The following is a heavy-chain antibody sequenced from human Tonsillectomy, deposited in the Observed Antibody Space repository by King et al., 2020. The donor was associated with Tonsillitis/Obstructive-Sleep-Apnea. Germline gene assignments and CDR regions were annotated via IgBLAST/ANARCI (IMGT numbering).Heavy chain of an antibody. CDR3: ARERYDILTGYYYSYGMDV. CDR1: GGTFSSYA. CDR2: IIPILGIA. V-gene: IGHV1-69*10. Sequence: VQLVESGAEVKKPGSSVKVSCKASGGTFSSYAISWVRQAPGQGLEWMGGIIPILGIANYAQKSQGRVTITADKSTSTAYMELSSLRSEDTAVYYCARERYDILTGYYYSYGMDVWGQGTTVTVSS. J-gene: IGHJ6*02. D-gene: IGHD3-9*01.